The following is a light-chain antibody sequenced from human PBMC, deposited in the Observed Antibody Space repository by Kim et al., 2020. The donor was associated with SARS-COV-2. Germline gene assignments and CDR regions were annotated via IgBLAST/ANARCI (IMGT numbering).Light chain of an antibody. CDR1: QDINVY. V-gene: IGKV1-39*01. CDR3: HQSYTTPRT. Sequence: DIRMTQSPPSVSASIGDRVTITCRASQDINVYLHWYLQVPGKAPKLLIFGASNLQTGVPSRFSGSGSGTDFSLTISTLQPEDFGTYFCHQSYTTPRTFGQGTKVDIK. J-gene: IGKJ1*01. CDR2: GAS.